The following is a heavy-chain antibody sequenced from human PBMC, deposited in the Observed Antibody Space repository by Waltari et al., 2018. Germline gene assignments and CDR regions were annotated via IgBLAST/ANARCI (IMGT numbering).Heavy chain of an antibody. Sequence: EVKLVVSGGGLVQPGRSLRLSCGASGFQLGVSAMHWVGQRQGKGLEWVSGIMWNIGSIAYADSVKGRFTISRDNTKNSLYLEMNSLKTDDTAFYFCAKDARGGTSVHDGYYFDSWGQGIRVTVSS. D-gene: IGHD2-2*01. CDR2: IMWNIGSI. J-gene: IGHJ4*02. CDR3: AKDARGGTSVHDGYYFDS. CDR1: GFQLGVSA. V-gene: IGHV3-9*01.